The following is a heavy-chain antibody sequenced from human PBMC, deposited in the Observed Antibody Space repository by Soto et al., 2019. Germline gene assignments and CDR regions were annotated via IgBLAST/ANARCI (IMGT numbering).Heavy chain of an antibody. CDR2: INHSGST. V-gene: IGHV4-34*01. D-gene: IGHD2-2*01. CDR1: GGSFSGYY. Sequence: PAETLSLTCAVYGGSFSGYYWSWIRQPPGKGLEWFGEINHSGSTNYNPSLKSRVTISVDTSKNQFSLKLSSVTAADTAVYYCARGSLVVTAAMPLHYYYYMDVWGKGTTVTPSS. J-gene: IGHJ6*03. CDR3: ARGSLVVTAAMPLHYYYYMDV.